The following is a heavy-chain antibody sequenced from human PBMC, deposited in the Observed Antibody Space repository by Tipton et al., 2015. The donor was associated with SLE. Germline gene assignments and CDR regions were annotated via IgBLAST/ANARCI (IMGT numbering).Heavy chain of an antibody. J-gene: IGHJ4*02. V-gene: IGHV4-34*01. CDR2: INHSGST. Sequence: TLSLTCTVYGGSFSGYYWSWIRQPPGKGLEWIGEINHSGSTNYNPSLKSRVTISVDTSKNQFSLKLSSVTAADTAVYYCARRGGIAVADWGQGTLVTVSS. CDR3: ARRGGIAVAD. D-gene: IGHD6-19*01. CDR1: GGSFSGYY.